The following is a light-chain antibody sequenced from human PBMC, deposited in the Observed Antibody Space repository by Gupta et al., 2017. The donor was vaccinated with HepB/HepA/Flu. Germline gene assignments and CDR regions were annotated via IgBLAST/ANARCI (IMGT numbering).Light chain of an antibody. CDR2: GAS. CDR1: QGIRTD. J-gene: IGKJ1*01. Sequence: AIQMTQSPPSMCVSVGDRVTITCRASQGIRTDLAWYQQKAGKAPKLLIYGASSLQNGVPSRFSGSGSGTDFTLTISGLHPEDFASYYYQQDYCYPRTFGQGTKV. V-gene: IGKV1-6*01. CDR3: QQDYCYPRT.